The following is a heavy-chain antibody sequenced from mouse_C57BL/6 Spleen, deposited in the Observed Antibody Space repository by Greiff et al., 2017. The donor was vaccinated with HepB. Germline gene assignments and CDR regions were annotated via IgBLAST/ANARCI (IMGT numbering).Heavy chain of an antibody. J-gene: IGHJ2*01. CDR3: ARSPPITTARYFDY. V-gene: IGHV1-82*01. D-gene: IGHD1-1*01. Sequence: VKLQESGPELVKPGASVKISCKASGYAFSSSWMNWVKQRPGKGLEWIGRIYPGDGDTNYNGKFKGKATLTADKSSSTAYMQLSSLTSEDSAVYLCARSPPITTARYFDYWGQGTTLTVSS. CDR2: IYPGDGDT. CDR1: GYAFSSSW.